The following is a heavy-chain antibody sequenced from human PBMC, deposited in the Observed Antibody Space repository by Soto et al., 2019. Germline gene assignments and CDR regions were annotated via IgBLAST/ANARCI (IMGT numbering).Heavy chain of an antibody. CDR2: IWYDGSNK. CDR3: ARAGEFAANGMDV. J-gene: IGHJ6*02. V-gene: IGHV3-33*01. CDR1: GFTFSSYG. Sequence: QVQLVESGGGVVQPGRSLRLSCAASGFTFSSYGMHWVRQAPGKGLEWVAVIWYDGSNKYYADSVKGRFTISRDNSKNTLYLQMKSLRAEDTAVYYCARAGEFAANGMDVWGQGTTVTVSS. D-gene: IGHD3-16*01.